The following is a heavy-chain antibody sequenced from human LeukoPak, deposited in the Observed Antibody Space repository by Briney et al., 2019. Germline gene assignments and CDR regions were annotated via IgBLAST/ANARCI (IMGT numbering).Heavy chain of an antibody. D-gene: IGHD4-17*01. J-gene: IGHJ4*02. V-gene: IGHV3-53*01. Sequence: PGGSLRLSCTVSGFTVSSNSMSWVRQAPGKGLEWVSFIYSGGNTHYSDSVKGRFTISRDNSKNTLYLQMNSLRADATAVYYCARRAGEYSHPYDYWGQGTLVTVSS. CDR3: ARRAGEYSHPYDY. CDR1: GFTVSSNS. CDR2: IYSGGNT.